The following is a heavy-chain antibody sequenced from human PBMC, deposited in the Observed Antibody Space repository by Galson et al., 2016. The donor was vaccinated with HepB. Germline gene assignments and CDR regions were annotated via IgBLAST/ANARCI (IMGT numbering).Heavy chain of an antibody. Sequence: SLRLPCAASGFVFSNFGLSWVRQAPGKGLEWVASISTRRTTYYSDSVQGRFTISRDNSNNNLYLQMNGLRAEDTAVYYCSTERLVRRIFDHWGQGTLLTVSS. CDR1: GFVFSNFG. J-gene: IGHJ4*02. CDR2: ISTRRTT. V-gene: IGHV3-23*01. CDR3: STERLVRRIFDH. D-gene: IGHD1-1*01.